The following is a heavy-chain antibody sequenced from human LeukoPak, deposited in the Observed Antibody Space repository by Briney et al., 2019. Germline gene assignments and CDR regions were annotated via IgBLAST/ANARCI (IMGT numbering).Heavy chain of an antibody. CDR1: GFTFSNYW. D-gene: IGHD2-21*01. J-gene: IGHJ4*02. V-gene: IGHV3-7*01. Sequence: PGGSLRRSCAASGFTFSNYWMSWVRQAPGKGLEWVANINPDGSEKYYVDSVKGRFTISRENAKNALYLEMNSLRAEDTAVFFFSSRRRHTRSVRYWGQGTLVTVSS. CDR2: INPDGSEK. CDR3: SSRRRHTRSVRY.